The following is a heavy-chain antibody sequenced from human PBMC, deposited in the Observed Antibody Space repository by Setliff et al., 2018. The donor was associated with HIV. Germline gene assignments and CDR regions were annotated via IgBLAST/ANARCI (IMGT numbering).Heavy chain of an antibody. CDR3: ARESPHGGDYILTTYYMDV. V-gene: IGHV4-34*01. Sequence: ASETLSLTCVVYGESFSGYYWSWIRQPPGKGLEWIGEINHSGSTNYNPSLKSRVTISLDTSKNQFSLKLSSVTAADTAVYYCARESPHGGDYILTTYYMDVWGKGTTVTV. J-gene: IGHJ6*03. CDR1: GESFSGYY. D-gene: IGHD4-17*01. CDR2: INHSGST.